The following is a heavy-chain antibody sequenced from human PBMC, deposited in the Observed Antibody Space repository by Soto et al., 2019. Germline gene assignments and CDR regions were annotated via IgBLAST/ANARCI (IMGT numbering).Heavy chain of an antibody. J-gene: IGHJ4*02. CDR3: ASSHLPDRAADDFDY. V-gene: IGHV1-2*04. CDR2: INHNSGGT. Sequence: QVQLVQSGAEVKKPGASVKVSCKASGYTFTDYYIHWVRQAPGQGREWRGWINHNSGGTNYAQNFQGWVTMTGDTSISTAYMELSRLRSDDTAVYYCASSHLPDRAADDFDYWGQGTLVTVSS. D-gene: IGHD3-22*01. CDR1: GYTFTDYY.